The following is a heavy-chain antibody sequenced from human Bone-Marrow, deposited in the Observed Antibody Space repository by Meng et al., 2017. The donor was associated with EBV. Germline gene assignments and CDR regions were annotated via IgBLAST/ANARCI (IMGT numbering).Heavy chain of an antibody. CDR2: INVDGSDT. Sequence: VQSVYAGVGLVQPGGSLGLSCAAPGFTLSSYWLHWVRQVPGKGLVWVSRINVDGSDTIYADSVKGRFTISRDNGKNTLYLQMNSLRADDTAVYYCSRSNWYPDYWGQGTLVTVSS. CDR3: SRSNWYPDY. V-gene: IGHV3-74*01. D-gene: IGHD6-13*01. J-gene: IGHJ4*02. CDR1: GFTLSSYW.